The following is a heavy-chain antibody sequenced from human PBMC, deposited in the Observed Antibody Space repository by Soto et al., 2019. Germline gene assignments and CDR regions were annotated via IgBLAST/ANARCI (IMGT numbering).Heavy chain of an antibody. CDR2: VWYDGSNK. J-gene: IGHJ4*02. CDR1: GFTFSNYG. D-gene: IGHD6-19*01. V-gene: IGHV3-30*19. CDR3: ARDGKYSSGWYFDY. Sequence: GGSLRRSCAASGFTFSNYGMHWVRQAPGKGPEWVAVVWYDGSNKYYADSVKGRFTISRDNSKNTLYLQMNSLRAEDTAVYYCARDGKYSSGWYFDYWGQGTLLTVSS.